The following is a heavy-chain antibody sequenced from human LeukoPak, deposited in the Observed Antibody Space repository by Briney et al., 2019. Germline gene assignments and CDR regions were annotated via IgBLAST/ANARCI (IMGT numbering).Heavy chain of an antibody. CDR2: INPSGGST. CDR1: GYTFTSYY. J-gene: IGHJ6*03. D-gene: IGHD6-19*01. Sequence: ASVKLSCKASGYTFTSYYMHWVRHAPGQGLEWMGIINPSGGSTSYAQKFQGRVTTTRDTSISTAYMELSRLKSDDTAVYYCARVRIAVAILGYYYYMDVWGKGTTVTVSS. CDR3: ARVRIAVAILGYYYYMDV. V-gene: IGHV1-46*01.